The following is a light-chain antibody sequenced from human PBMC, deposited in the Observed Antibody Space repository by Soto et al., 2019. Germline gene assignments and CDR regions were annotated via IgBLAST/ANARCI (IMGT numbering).Light chain of an antibody. J-gene: IGLJ3*02. CDR2: RND. CDR1: SSNIESNY. Sequence: QSVLTQPPSASATPGQRVTISCSGSSSNIESNYVYWYQQLPGTAPRLLIYRNDQRPSGVPDRFSGSKSGTSASLAISGLRSEDEADYYCAAWDDSLSGRVFGGGTKLTVL. V-gene: IGLV1-47*01. CDR3: AAWDDSLSGRV.